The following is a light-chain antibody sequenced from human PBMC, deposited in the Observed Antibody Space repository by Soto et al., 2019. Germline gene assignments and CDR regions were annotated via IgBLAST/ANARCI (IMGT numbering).Light chain of an antibody. CDR2: DIF. V-gene: IGKV3D-15*01. CDR1: QSVGSD. Sequence: IEMTRSPAKLTVSPGERSKLAYRAGQSVGSDLAWYQQKPGQAPRLVIYDIFTRATGVPTRISGSGSGTESTLTFSSLQSEDFVVYYCQQYNSWPLTFGGGTKVDIK. CDR3: QQYNSWPLT. J-gene: IGKJ4*01.